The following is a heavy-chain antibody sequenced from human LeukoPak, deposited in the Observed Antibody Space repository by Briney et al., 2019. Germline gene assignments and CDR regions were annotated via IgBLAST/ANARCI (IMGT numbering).Heavy chain of an antibody. Sequence: SETLSLTCTVSGGSISSGGYYWSWIRQRPGKGLEWIGYMHHSGPTYYNPSLKSRVTISVDTSKNQFSLKLNSVTAADTAVYYCARVVATTTLDYWGQGTLVTVSS. V-gene: IGHV4-31*03. CDR1: GGSISSGGYY. CDR2: MHHSGPT. D-gene: IGHD5-12*01. CDR3: ARVVATTTLDY. J-gene: IGHJ4*02.